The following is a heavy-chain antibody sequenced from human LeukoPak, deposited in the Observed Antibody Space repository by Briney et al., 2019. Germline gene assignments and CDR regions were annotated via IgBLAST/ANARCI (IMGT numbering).Heavy chain of an antibody. Sequence: ASVKVSCKASGYTFTGYYMHWVRQAPGQGLEWMGWINPNSGGTNYAQKFQGRVTMTRDTSISTAYVELSRLRSDDTAVYYCARKITGTTRNWFDPWGQGTLVTVSS. CDR3: ARKITGTTRNWFDP. D-gene: IGHD1-7*01. CDR1: GYTFTGYY. J-gene: IGHJ5*02. V-gene: IGHV1-2*02. CDR2: INPNSGGT.